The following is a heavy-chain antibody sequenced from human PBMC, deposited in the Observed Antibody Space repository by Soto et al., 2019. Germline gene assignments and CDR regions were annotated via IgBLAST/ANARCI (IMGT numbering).Heavy chain of an antibody. V-gene: IGHV1-69*13. Sequence: SVKVSCKASGGTFSSYAISWVRQAPGQGLEWMGGIIPIFGTANYAQKFQGRVTITADESTSTAYMELSSLRSEVTAVYYCARGRHYGYYYYGMDVWGQGTTVTVSS. J-gene: IGHJ6*02. CDR1: GGTFSSYA. CDR3: ARGRHYGYYYYGMDV. CDR2: IIPIFGTA. D-gene: IGHD4-17*01.